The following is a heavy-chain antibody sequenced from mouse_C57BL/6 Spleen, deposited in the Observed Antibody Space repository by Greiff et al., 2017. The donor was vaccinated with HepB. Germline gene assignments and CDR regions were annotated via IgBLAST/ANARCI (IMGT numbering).Heavy chain of an antibody. J-gene: IGHJ3*01. CDR3: ARGLGWLLRRFAY. Sequence: EVKLMESGGGLVKPGGSLKLSCAASGFTFSSYAMSWVRQTPEKRLEWVATISDGGSYTYYPDNVKGRFTISRDNAKNNLYLQMSHLKSEDTAMYYCARGLGWLLRRFAYWGQGTLVTVSA. V-gene: IGHV5-4*03. CDR2: ISDGGSYT. D-gene: IGHD2-3*01. CDR1: GFTFSSYA.